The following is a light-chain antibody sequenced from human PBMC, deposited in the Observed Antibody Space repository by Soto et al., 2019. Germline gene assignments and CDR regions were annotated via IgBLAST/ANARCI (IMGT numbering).Light chain of an antibody. V-gene: IGKV4-1*01. CDR1: QSVLSSSNNQNY. CDR2: WAS. Sequence: DIVMTQSPESLAVSLGERATINCKSSQSVLSSSNNQNYLAWYQQIPGQPPKLLIYWASTRESGVPDRFSGGGSGTDFTLTITSLQAEDVAVYYCQQYYGAPLTFGGGTKVEIK. J-gene: IGKJ4*01. CDR3: QQYYGAPLT.